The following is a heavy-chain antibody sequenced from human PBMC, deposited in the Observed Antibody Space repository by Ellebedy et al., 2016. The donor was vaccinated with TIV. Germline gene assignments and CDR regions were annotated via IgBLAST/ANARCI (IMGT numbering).Heavy chain of an antibody. J-gene: IGHJ6*02. CDR1: GYTFTDYY. Sequence: ASVKVSCXVSGYTFTDYYMHWVQQAPGKGLEWMGLVDPEDGETIYAEKFQGRVTMTRDTSTSTVYMELSSLRSEDTAVYYCARAKGWNYDILTGYYKGSLNYYYYGMDVWGPGTTVTVSS. CDR3: ARAKGWNYDILTGYYKGSLNYYYYGMDV. CDR2: VDPEDGET. D-gene: IGHD3-9*01. V-gene: IGHV1-69-2*01.